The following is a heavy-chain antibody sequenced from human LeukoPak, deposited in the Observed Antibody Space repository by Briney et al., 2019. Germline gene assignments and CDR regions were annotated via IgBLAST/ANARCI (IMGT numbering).Heavy chain of an antibody. Sequence: GGSLRLSCAASGFTFSSYWMSWVRPAPGKGLEWVANIKQDGREKYYVDSVKGRFTISRDNAKNSLYLQMNSLRAEDTAVYYCAKTLKDRYYDFWSGYYHYYYYMDVWGKGTTVTVSS. V-gene: IGHV3-7*01. D-gene: IGHD3-3*01. CDR2: IKQDGREK. CDR1: GFTFSSYW. CDR3: AKTLKDRYYDFWSGYYHYYYYMDV. J-gene: IGHJ6*03.